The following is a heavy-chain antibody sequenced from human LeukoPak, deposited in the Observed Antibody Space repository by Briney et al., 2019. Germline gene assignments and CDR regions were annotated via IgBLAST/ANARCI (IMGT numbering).Heavy chain of an antibody. V-gene: IGHV3-33*06. Sequence: PGGSLRLSCAASGFTFSSYGMHWVRQAPGKGLEWVAVIWYDGSNKYYADSVKGRFTISRDNSKNTLYLQMSSLRAEDTAVYYCAKGALEWSYYFDYWGQGTLVTVSS. CDR2: IWYDGSNK. CDR3: AKGALEWSYYFDY. J-gene: IGHJ4*02. CDR1: GFTFSSYG. D-gene: IGHD3-3*01.